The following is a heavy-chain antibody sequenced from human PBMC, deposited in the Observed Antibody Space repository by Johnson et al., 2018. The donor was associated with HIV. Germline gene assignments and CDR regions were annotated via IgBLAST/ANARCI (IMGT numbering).Heavy chain of an antibody. J-gene: IGHJ3*02. CDR1: GFTLTNAR. D-gene: IGHD2-21*02. Sequence: EKLVESGGGVVRPGGSLRLSCAASGFTLTNARMKWVRQAPGKGLEWVGHTKRKAGGGTTDYAAPVKVRFTISRDNSKNSLYLQMNSLRDEDTALYYCAKEIFSGACVGDCGCAFDIWGQGTMVIVSS. CDR3: AKEIFSGACVGDCGCAFDI. CDR2: TKRKAGGGTT. V-gene: IGHV3-15*05.